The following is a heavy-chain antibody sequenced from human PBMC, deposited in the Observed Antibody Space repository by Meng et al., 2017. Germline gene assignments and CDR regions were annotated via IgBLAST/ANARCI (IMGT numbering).Heavy chain of an antibody. J-gene: IGHJ4*02. CDR1: GGSISSYY. Sequence: GSLRLSCTVSGGSISSYYWSWIRQPPGKGLEWIGYIYYSGSTNYNPSLKSRVTISVDTSKNQFSLKLSSVTAADTAVYYCAMGGIVDYYFDYWGQGTLV. D-gene: IGHD1-26*01. V-gene: IGHV4-59*01. CDR2: IYYSGST. CDR3: AMGGIVDYYFDY.